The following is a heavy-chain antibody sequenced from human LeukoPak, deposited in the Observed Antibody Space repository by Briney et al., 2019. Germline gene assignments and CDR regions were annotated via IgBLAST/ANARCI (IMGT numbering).Heavy chain of an antibody. CDR2: ISADNGNT. CDR1: GYTFTSYG. J-gene: IGHJ4*02. V-gene: IGHV1-18*01. D-gene: IGHD2-2*01. CDR3: ARDASLIVVSAAEFDY. Sequence: XSVKVSCKASGYTFTSYGISWVRQAPGQGLEWMGWISADNGNTNYAQKFQGRVTMTTDTRTSTAYMELTSLRSDDTAVYYCARDASLIVVSAAEFDYWGQGTLVTVSS.